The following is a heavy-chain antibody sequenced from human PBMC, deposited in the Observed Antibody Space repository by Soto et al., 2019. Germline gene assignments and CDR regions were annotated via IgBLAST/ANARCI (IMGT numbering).Heavy chain of an antibody. Sequence: VQSGAVVKKPGASVTVSCSASGYPVTAYYMHWVRQAPGRGLEWMGGINPATGAAKYTRTFQGRVTLTRDTSTSTVFMELRGPTSADTAVFYCARGGGVGVAGSAAFDMWGQGTLVTVSS. D-gene: IGHD3-3*01. CDR1: GYPVTAYY. J-gene: IGHJ3*02. CDR2: INPATGAA. CDR3: ARGGGVGVAGSAAFDM. V-gene: IGHV1-2*02.